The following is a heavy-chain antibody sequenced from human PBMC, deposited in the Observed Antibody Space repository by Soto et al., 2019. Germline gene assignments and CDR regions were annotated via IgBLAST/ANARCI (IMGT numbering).Heavy chain of an antibody. CDR2: IHYSGTT. Sequence: SETLSLTCTVSGGSISSSSYYWGWIRQPPGKRLEWIGSIHYSGTTYHNPSLKSRVTISVDVSKNQFSLKLSSVTAADTAVYYCARPLYYRSGGRFYYMEVWGKGTTVTVSS. D-gene: IGHD3-10*01. J-gene: IGHJ6*03. CDR3: ARPLYYRSGGRFYYMEV. CDR1: GGSISSSSYY. V-gene: IGHV4-39*01.